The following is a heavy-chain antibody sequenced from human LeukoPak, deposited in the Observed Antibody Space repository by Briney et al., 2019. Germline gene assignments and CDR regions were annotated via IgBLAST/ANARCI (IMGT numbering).Heavy chain of an antibody. Sequence: GASVKVSCKASGYTFTSFAMNWVRQAPGQGLEWMGWINTNTGNPTYAQGFTGRFVFSLDTSVSTAYLQISSLKAEDTAVYYCVVAVAGTGVDYWGQGTLVTVSS. CDR3: VVAVAGTGVDY. V-gene: IGHV7-4-1*02. CDR2: INTNTGNP. CDR1: GYTFTSFA. J-gene: IGHJ4*02. D-gene: IGHD6-19*01.